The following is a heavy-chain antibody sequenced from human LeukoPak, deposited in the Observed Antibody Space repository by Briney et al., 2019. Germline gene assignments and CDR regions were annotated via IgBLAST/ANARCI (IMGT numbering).Heavy chain of an antibody. Sequence: SETLSLTCTVSGGSISSYYWSWIRQPPGKGLEWIGYIYYSGSTNYNPSLKSRVTISVDTSKNQFSLKLSSVTAADTAVYYCARKAVGGALYSVPRRWFDPWGQGTLVTVSS. J-gene: IGHJ5*02. D-gene: IGHD2-2*02. V-gene: IGHV4-59*12. CDR1: GGSISSYY. CDR3: ARKAVGGALYSVPRRWFDP. CDR2: IYYSGST.